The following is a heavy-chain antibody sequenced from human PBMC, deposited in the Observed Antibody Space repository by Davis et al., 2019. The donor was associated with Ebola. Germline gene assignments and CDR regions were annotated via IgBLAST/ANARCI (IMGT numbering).Heavy chain of an antibody. D-gene: IGHD6-19*01. J-gene: IGHJ6*02. Sequence: SETLSLTCTVSGGSFSSYYWSWIRQPPGKGLEWIGYIYYSGSTNYNPSLKSRVTISVDTSKNQFSLKLSSVTAADTAVYYCARFSGSGWYGGDYYYYYGMDVWGQGTTVTVSS. CDR1: GGSFSSYY. V-gene: IGHV4-59*08. CDR2: IYYSGST. CDR3: ARFSGSGWYGGDYYYYYGMDV.